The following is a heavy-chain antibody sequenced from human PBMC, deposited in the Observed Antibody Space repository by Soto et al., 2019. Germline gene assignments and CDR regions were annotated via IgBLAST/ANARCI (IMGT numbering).Heavy chain of an antibody. CDR3: ARGGKNSYGMDV. J-gene: IGHJ6*02. Sequence: GGSLRLSCEASGLSFSNFGMHWVRQAPDKGLEWVANIWYDGRNKYYADSVKGRFTISRDNSKNTVYLEMSSLRAEDTAVYYCARGGKNSYGMDVWGQGTTVTVSS. D-gene: IGHD3-16*01. V-gene: IGHV3-33*01. CDR1: GLSFSNFG. CDR2: IWYDGRNK.